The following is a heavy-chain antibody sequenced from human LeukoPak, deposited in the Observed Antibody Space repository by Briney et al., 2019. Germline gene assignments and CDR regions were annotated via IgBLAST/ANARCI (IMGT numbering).Heavy chain of an antibody. CDR2: IIPTFGTA. CDR3: ASNIAVAGNFNY. D-gene: IGHD6-19*01. V-gene: IGHV1-69*13. J-gene: IGHJ4*02. Sequence: ASVKVSCKASGGTFSSYAISWVRQAPGQGLEWMGGIIPTFGTANYAQKFQGRVTITADESTSTAYMELSSLRSEDTAVYYCASNIAVAGNFNYWGQGTLVTVSS. CDR1: GGTFSSYA.